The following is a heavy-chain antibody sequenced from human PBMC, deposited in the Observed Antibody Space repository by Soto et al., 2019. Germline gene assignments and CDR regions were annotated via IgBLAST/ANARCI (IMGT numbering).Heavy chain of an antibody. CDR3: TTGGSWFDP. CDR1: GGSISPHY. Sequence: SETLSLTCTVSGGSISPHYWSWIRQSPWKGLEWIGYIYFTGTTNYDPSLKSRVTISTDTYKNQFSLKLSSVTAADTAVYYCTTGGSWFDPWGQGPLVTVSS. CDR2: IYFTGTT. J-gene: IGHJ5*02. V-gene: IGHV4-59*11.